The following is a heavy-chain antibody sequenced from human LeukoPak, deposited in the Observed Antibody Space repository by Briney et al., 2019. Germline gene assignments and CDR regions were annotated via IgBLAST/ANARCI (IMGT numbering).Heavy chain of an antibody. J-gene: IGHJ4*02. D-gene: IGHD3-10*01. V-gene: IGHV3-20*04. CDR3: AREYYGSGSYYNVGY. CDR1: GFTFKDYG. CDR2: INWNGGRT. Sequence: GGSLRLSCAASGFTFKDYGMSWVRQAPGKGLEWVSGINWNGGRTVYADSVKGRFTISRDNAKKSLYVQMNSVRAEDTGLYYCAREYYGSGSYYNVGYWGQGTLVTVSS.